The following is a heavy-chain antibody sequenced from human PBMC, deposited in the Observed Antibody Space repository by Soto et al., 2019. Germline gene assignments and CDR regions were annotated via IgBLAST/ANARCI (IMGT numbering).Heavy chain of an antibody. Sequence: WETLSLTCAVYDRLFSRYYWIWVRQPPGKGLEWIAEINPGGTTNYAPSLKSRVTISVDTSKNQFSLKLRSVTAADTAVCYCVRGRGYSKSSLIDYWGQGTLVTVSS. D-gene: IGHD6-6*01. CDR1: DRLFSRYY. V-gene: IGHV4-34*01. CDR2: INPGGTT. CDR3: VRGRGYSKSSLIDY. J-gene: IGHJ4*01.